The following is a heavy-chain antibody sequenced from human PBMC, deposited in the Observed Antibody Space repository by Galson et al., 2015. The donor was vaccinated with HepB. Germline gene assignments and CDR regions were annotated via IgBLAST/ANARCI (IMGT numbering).Heavy chain of an antibody. Sequence: SLRLSCAASGFTFSSYGMHWVRQAPGKGLEWVAFIRYDGSNKYYADSVKGRFTISRDNSKNTLYLQMNSLRAEDTAVYYCASGGIAAAGRVNYYYGMDVWGQGTTVTVSS. D-gene: IGHD6-13*01. V-gene: IGHV3-30*02. CDR1: GFTFSSYG. J-gene: IGHJ6*02. CDR2: IRYDGSNK. CDR3: ASGGIAAAGRVNYYYGMDV.